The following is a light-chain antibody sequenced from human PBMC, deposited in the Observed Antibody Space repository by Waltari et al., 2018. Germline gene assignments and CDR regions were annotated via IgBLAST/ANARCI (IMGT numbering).Light chain of an antibody. CDR3: QQYASSRT. CDR2: GVS. Sequence: EIVLTQSPDTLSLSPGERATLSCRASQSVTSNYLAWYQQKPGQAPRRRIYGVSSRATGVPDRFSGGGSGTEFTLTITRLEPEDFAVYYCQQYASSRTFGQGT. V-gene: IGKV3-20*01. J-gene: IGKJ1*01. CDR1: QSVTSNY.